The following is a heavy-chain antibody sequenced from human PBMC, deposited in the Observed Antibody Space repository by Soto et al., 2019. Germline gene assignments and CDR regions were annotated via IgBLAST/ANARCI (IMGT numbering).Heavy chain of an antibody. CDR1: GFSFSSYW. CDR2: IKEDGSQK. CDR3: AMFYYDSSGYLPSPYYYYYGMDV. Sequence: PGGSPRLSCAASGFSFSSYWMSWVRQAPGKGLEWVANIKEDGSQKWYVDSVKGRFTVSRDNAKNSLYLQMNSLRAEDTAVYYCAMFYYDSSGYLPSPYYYYYGMDVWGQGTTVTVSS. V-gene: IGHV3-7*02. J-gene: IGHJ6*02. D-gene: IGHD3-22*01.